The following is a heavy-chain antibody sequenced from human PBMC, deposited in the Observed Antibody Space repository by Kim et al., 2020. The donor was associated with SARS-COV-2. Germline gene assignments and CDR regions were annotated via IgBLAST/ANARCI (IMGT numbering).Heavy chain of an antibody. Sequence: ASVKVSCKASGYTFTSYAMHWVRQAPGQRLEWMGWINAGNGNTKYSQKFQGRVTITRDTSASTDYMELSSLRSEDTAVYYCARGPLDIVVVPAAPLDYWGQGTLVTVSS. V-gene: IGHV1-3*01. CDR2: INAGNGNT. D-gene: IGHD2-2*01. CDR3: ARGPLDIVVVPAAPLDY. CDR1: GYTFTSYA. J-gene: IGHJ4*02.